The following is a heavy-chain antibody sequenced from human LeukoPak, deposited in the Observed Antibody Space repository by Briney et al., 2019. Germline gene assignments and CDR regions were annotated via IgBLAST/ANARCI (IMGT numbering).Heavy chain of an antibody. CDR2: MDYTGSA. CDR3: AITMVRGVIHNWFDP. Sequence: SETLSLTCTVSGGSINSSNYYWGWIRQPPGKGLECIGTMDYTGSAYYNPSLKSRVTISVDTSRDQFSLKLSSVTAADTAVYYCAITMVRGVIHNWFDPWGQGTLVTVSS. CDR1: GGSINSSNYY. J-gene: IGHJ5*02. V-gene: IGHV4-39*07. D-gene: IGHD3-10*01.